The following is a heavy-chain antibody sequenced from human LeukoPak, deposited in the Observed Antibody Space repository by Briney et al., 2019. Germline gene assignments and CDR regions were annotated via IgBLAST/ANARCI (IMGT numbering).Heavy chain of an antibody. D-gene: IGHD6-19*01. J-gene: IGHJ5*02. CDR2: IYYSGST. CDR3: ARSKVAGTGVWFDP. CDR1: GGSISSYY. Sequence: SETLSLTCTVSGGSISSYYWSWIRQPPGKGLEWIGYIYYSGSTNYNPSLKSRVTISVDTSKNQFSLKLSSVTAADTAVYYCARSKVAGTGVWFDPWGQGTLVTVSS. V-gene: IGHV4-59*08.